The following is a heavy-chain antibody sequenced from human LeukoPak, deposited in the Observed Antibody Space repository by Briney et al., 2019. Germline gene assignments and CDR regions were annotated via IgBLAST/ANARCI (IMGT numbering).Heavy chain of an antibody. Sequence: APVKVSCKASGYTFTSYDINWVRQATGQGLEWMGWVNPKSGYTGYAQKFQGRVTITRDTSINTAYMELSSLTSEDTAVYYCATGDVRGARTAFDIWGQGTMVTVSS. CDR1: GYTFTSYD. J-gene: IGHJ3*02. V-gene: IGHV1-8*03. CDR2: VNPKSGYT. D-gene: IGHD3-16*01. CDR3: ATGDVRGARTAFDI.